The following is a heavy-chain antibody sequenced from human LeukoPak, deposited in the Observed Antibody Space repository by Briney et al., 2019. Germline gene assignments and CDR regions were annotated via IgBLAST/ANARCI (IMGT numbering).Heavy chain of an antibody. CDR1: GFTFSSYG. D-gene: IGHD3-10*01. V-gene: IGHV3-30*18. J-gene: IGHJ4*02. Sequence: GGSLRLSCATSGFTFSSYGMHWVRQVPGKGLEWVAVISYDAKSNYHVDSVKGRFTISRDNSKNTLYLQMNSLRVEDTAVYYCAKLAKYFYGSETFYFFEHWGQGTPVTASS. CDR3: AKLAKYFYGSETFYFFEH. CDR2: ISYDAKSN.